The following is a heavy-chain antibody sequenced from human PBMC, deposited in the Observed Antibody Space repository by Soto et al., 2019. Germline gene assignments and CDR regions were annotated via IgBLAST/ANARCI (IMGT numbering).Heavy chain of an antibody. CDR3: ARGKGLGLYCSGGSCYPRSIWFDP. D-gene: IGHD2-15*01. V-gene: IGHV4-34*01. J-gene: IGHJ5*02. CDR2: INHSGST. Sequence: PSETLSLTCAVYGGSFSGYYWSWIRQPPGKGLEWIGEINHSGSTNYNPSLKSRVTISVDTSKNQFSLKLSSVTAADTAVYYCARGKGLGLYCSGGSCYPRSIWFDPWGQGTLVTVSS. CDR1: GGSFSGYY.